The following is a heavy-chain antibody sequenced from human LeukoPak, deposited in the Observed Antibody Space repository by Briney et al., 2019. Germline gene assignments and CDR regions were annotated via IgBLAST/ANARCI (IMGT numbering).Heavy chain of an antibody. CDR2: INPNSGGT. V-gene: IGHV1-2*02. CDR3: ARDRTVGATYDAFDI. Sequence: GASVKVSCKASGYTFTSYDINWVRQATGQGLEWMGWINPNSGGTNYAQKFQGRVTMTRDTSISTAYMELSRLRSDDTAVYYCARDRTVGATYDAFDIWGQGTMVTVSS. J-gene: IGHJ3*02. CDR1: GYTFTSYD. D-gene: IGHD1-26*01.